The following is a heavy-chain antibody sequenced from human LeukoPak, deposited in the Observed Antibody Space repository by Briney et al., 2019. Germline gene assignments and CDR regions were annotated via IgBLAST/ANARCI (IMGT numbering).Heavy chain of an antibody. CDR2: IYYSGST. CDR1: GGSISSSSYY. CDR3: AREERTTGLLWFDP. V-gene: IGHV4-39*02. D-gene: IGHD1-14*01. J-gene: IGHJ5*02. Sequence: PSETLSLTCTVSGGSISSSSYYWGWIRQPPGKGLEWIGSIYYSGSTYYNPSLKSRVTISVDTSKKQFSLNLSSVTAADTAVYYCAREERTTGLLWFDPWGQGTLVTVSS.